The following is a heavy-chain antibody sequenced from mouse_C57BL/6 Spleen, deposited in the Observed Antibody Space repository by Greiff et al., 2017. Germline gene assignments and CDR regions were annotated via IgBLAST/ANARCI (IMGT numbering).Heavy chain of an antibody. J-gene: IGHJ4*01. Sequence: EVQGVESGGGLVKPGGSLKLSCAASGFTFSSYTMSWVRQTPEKRLEWVATISGGGGNTYYPDSVKGRFTISRDNAKNTLYLQMSSLRSEDTALYYCARRRVYYDYHEAMDYWGQGTSVTVSS. D-gene: IGHD2-4*01. V-gene: IGHV5-9*01. CDR1: GFTFSSYT. CDR2: ISGGGGNT. CDR3: ARRRVYYDYHEAMDY.